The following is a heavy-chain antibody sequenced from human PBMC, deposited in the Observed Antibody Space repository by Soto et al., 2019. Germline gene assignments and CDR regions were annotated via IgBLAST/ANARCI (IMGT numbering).Heavy chain of an antibody. CDR1: GDTISSPRW. V-gene: IGHV4-59*08. J-gene: IGHJ1*01. D-gene: IGHD2-2*01. Sequence: PSETLSLTCTVSGDTISSPRWWSWVRLSPGKGLEWIGYIYYAGTTTYNPSLQSRVSISLDTSKNEVSLKLTSVTAADTAVYFCARLGAFYQAMDSWGQGTLVTVSS. CDR2: IYYAGTT. CDR3: ARLGAFYQAMDS.